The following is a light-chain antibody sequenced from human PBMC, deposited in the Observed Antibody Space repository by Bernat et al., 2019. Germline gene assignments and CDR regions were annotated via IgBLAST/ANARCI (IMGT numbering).Light chain of an antibody. CDR3: QQFEAYPWT. CDR1: QDISSG. J-gene: IGKJ1*01. V-gene: IGKV1-12*01. Sequence: DIQMTQSPSSVSASVGGRVTITCRASQDISSGLAWYQQKPGKAPKVLIYDAVTLHSGVPSRFSGSGSGTDFTLTISSLQPDDFATYYCQQFEAYPWTFGQGTKV. CDR2: DAV.